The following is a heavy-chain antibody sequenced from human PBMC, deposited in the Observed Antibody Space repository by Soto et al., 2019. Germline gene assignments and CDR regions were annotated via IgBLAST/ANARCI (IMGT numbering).Heavy chain of an antibody. V-gene: IGHV3-30*18. CDR2: TSYDGSKR. CDR1: GFTFSSYG. J-gene: IGHJ3*02. Sequence: QVQLVESGGGVVQPGRSRRLSCAASGFTFSSYGMHWVRQAPGKGLEWVAVTSYDGSKRNYGDSVKGRFTISRDNSKNTLYLQMDSLSGEDTAVYYCAKELGLWSGYLDAFDIWGQGTMVTVSS. CDR3: AKELGLWSGYLDAFDI. D-gene: IGHD3-3*01.